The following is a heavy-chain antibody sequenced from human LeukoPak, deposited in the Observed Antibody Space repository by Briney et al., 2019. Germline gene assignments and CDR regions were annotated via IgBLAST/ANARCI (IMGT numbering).Heavy chain of an antibody. CDR1: GFTFSSYS. J-gene: IGHJ4*02. Sequence: GGSLRLSCAASGFTFSSYSMNWVRQAPGKGLEWVSYISSSSSTIYYADSVKGRFTISRDNAKNSLYLQMNSLRAEDTAVYYCAKDEGRYYYDSSGVDYWGQGTLVTVSS. D-gene: IGHD3-22*01. CDR3: AKDEGRYYYDSSGVDY. V-gene: IGHV3-48*01. CDR2: ISSSSSTI.